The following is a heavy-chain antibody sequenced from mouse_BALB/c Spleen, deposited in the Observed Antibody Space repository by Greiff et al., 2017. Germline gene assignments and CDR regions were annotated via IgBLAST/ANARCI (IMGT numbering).Heavy chain of an antibody. CDR3: ARHRAYSLLRPYWYFDV. V-gene: IGHV5-9-3*01. CDR2: ISSGGSYT. J-gene: IGHJ1*01. CDR1: GFTFSSYA. D-gene: IGHD1-2*01. Sequence: EVQVVESGGGLVKPGGSLKLSCAASGFTFSSYAMSWVRQTPEKRLEWVATISSGGSYTYYPDSVKGRFTISRDNAKNTLYLQMSSLRSEDTAMYYCARHRAYSLLRPYWYFDVWGAGTTVTVSS.